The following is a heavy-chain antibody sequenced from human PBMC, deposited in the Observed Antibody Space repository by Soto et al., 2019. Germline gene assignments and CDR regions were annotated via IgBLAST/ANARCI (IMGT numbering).Heavy chain of an antibody. CDR2: IIPIFGTA. V-gene: IGHV1-69*13. J-gene: IGHJ5*02. CDR3: ATTATLKRSNWFDP. Sequence: SVKVSCKASGGTFSSYAISWVRQAPGQGLEWMGGIIPIFGTANYAQKFQGRVTITADESTSTAYMELSSLRSEDTAVYYCATTATLKRSNWFDPWGQGTLVTVSS. D-gene: IGHD5-12*01. CDR1: GGTFSSYA.